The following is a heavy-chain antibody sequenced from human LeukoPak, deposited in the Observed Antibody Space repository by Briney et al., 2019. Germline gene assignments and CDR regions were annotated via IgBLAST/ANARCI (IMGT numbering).Heavy chain of an antibody. Sequence: GGSLRLSCAASGFTFSSYAMSWVRQAPGKGLEWVSAISGSGGSTYYADSVKGRFTISRGNSKNTLYLQMNSLRAEDTAVYYCAKAIAARYYYMDVWGKGTTVTVSS. J-gene: IGHJ6*03. CDR3: AKAIAARYYYMDV. V-gene: IGHV3-23*01. CDR1: GFTFSSYA. D-gene: IGHD6-6*01. CDR2: ISGSGGST.